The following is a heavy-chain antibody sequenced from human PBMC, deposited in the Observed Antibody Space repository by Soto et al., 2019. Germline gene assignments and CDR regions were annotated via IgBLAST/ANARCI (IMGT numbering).Heavy chain of an antibody. CDR2: IYYSGST. J-gene: IGHJ4*02. CDR3: ARGGSSSPYFDS. D-gene: IGHD6-13*01. V-gene: IGHV4-31*03. Sequence: QVQLQESGPGLVKPSQTLSLTCTVSGGSISSGGYYWSWIRQHPGKGLEWIGYIYYSGSTYYNPSLNSRVTISVDTAKNQFSLNLSSVTAADTAVYYCARGGSSSPYFDSWGQGTLVTVSS. CDR1: GGSISSGGYY.